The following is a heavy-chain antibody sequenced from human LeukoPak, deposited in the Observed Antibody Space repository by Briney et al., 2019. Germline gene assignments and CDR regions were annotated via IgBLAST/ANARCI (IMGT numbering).Heavy chain of an antibody. CDR2: ISGSGGST. CDR1: GFTFSRYA. D-gene: IGHD6-6*01. CDR3: AKDSSIAARRSYFVY. J-gene: IGHJ4*02. V-gene: IGHV3-23*01. Sequence: GGSLRLSCAASGFTFSRYAMSWVRQAPGKGLEWVSAISGSGGSTYYADSVKGRFTISRDNSKNTLYLQMNSLRAEDTAVYYCAKDSSIAARRSYFVYWGQGTLVTVSS.